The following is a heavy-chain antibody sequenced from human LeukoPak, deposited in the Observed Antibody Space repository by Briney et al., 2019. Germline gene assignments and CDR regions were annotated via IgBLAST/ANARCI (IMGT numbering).Heavy chain of an antibody. CDR1: GYTFTSYY. CDR2: INPSGGST. CDR3: ARDREGYCSGGSCYLFYFDY. Sequence: ASVKVSCKASGYTFTSYYMHWLRQAPGQGLEWMGIINPSGGSTIHAQKFQGRVTMTRDTSTSTVYMELSSLRSEDTAVYYCARDREGYCSGGSCYLFYFDYWGQGTLVTVSS. V-gene: IGHV1-46*01. J-gene: IGHJ4*02. D-gene: IGHD2-15*01.